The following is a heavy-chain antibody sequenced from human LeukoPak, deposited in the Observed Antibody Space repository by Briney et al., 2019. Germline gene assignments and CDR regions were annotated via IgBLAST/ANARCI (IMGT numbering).Heavy chain of an antibody. CDR3: ANDMGQQQLGGLDY. CDR1: GFTFDDYA. J-gene: IGHJ4*02. Sequence: PGRSLRLSCAASGFTFDDYAMHWVRQAPGKGLEWVSGISWNSGSIGYADSVKGRFTISRDNAKNSLYLQMNSLRAEDTALYYCANDMGQQQLGGLDYSGQGTLVTVSS. D-gene: IGHD6-13*01. CDR2: ISWNSGSI. V-gene: IGHV3-9*01.